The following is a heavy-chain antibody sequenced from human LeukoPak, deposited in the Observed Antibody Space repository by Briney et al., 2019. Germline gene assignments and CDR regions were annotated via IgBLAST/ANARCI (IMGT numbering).Heavy chain of an antibody. J-gene: IGHJ6*02. Sequence: PGASVKVSCKASGYTFTSYGISWVRQAPGQGLEWMGWISAYNGNTNYAQKLQGRVTMTTDTSTSTAYMELRSLRSDDTAVYYCARGEGPTMVRGVIPAWYYGMDVWGQGTTVTVSS. D-gene: IGHD3-10*01. CDR3: ARGEGPTMVRGVIPAWYYGMDV. V-gene: IGHV1-18*01. CDR2: ISAYNGNT. CDR1: GYTFTSYG.